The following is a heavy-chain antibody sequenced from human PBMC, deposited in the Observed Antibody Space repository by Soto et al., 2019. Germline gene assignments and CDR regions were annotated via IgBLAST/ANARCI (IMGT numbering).Heavy chain of an antibody. CDR3: ARESRGVAGTWEYAYDI. D-gene: IGHD6-19*01. CDR1: GFTVSSNY. J-gene: IGHJ3*02. CDR2: IYSGGST. Sequence: GGSLRLSCAASGFTVSSNYMSWVRQAPGKGLEWVSVIYSGGSTYYADSVKGRFTISRDNSKNTLYLQMNSLRAEDTAVYYCARESRGVAGTWEYAYDIWGQGTMVTVSS. V-gene: IGHV3-66*01.